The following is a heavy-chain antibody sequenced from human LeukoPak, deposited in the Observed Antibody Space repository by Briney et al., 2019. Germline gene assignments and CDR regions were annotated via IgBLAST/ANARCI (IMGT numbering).Heavy chain of an antibody. D-gene: IGHD1-14*01. CDR3: ARSNQADDY. V-gene: IGHV3-74*01. CDR1: GFTFSDYW. CDR2: INSGGSRT. Sequence: GGSLRLSCAASGFTFSDYWMHWVRQVPGKGLVWVSRINSGGSRTTYADSVKGRFTISRDNAKNTLYLQMDSLRAEDTGVYYCARSNQADDYWGQGTLVAVSS. J-gene: IGHJ4*02.